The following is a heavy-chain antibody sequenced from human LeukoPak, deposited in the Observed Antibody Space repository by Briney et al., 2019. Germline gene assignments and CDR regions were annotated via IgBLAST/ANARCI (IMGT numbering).Heavy chain of an antibody. V-gene: IGHV5-51*01. D-gene: IGHD6-13*01. CDR1: GYSFTSYW. J-gene: IGHJ3*02. Sequence: GESLKISCKGSGYSFTSYWIGWVRQMPGKGLEWMGIIYPGDSDTRYSPSFQGQVTISADKSVSTAYLQWSSLKASDSAMYYCGRIPAAGSLKGSFDIWGQGTMVTVSS. CDR2: IYPGDSDT. CDR3: GRIPAAGSLKGSFDI.